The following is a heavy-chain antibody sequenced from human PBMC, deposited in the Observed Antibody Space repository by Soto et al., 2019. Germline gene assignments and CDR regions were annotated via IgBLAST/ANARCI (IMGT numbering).Heavy chain of an antibody. D-gene: IGHD1-26*01. J-gene: IGHJ4*02. CDR2: IEPSTGTT. V-gene: IGHV1-8*01. CDR3: ARGVSAGVDY. CDR1: GCSFTSLD. Sequence: ASVKVSCKASGCSFTSLDINWVGQTAGQGLEWMGWIEPSTGTTGYAQKFQGRVTMTRDTSKNTAYMKLTTLTSDDTAFYYCARGVSAGVDYWRQGTLVTVSS.